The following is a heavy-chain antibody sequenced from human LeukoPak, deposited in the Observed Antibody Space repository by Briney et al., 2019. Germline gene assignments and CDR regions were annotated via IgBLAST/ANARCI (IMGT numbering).Heavy chain of an antibody. CDR3: TRHLDGIEAYDY. Sequence: GGSLKLSCVASGFTFSGCAVHWVRQAPGKGLEWVGRIGSKAFNYATIYAASVEGRFTISRDDSKGTAFLQMNSLKTEDTAVYYCTRHLDGIEAYDYWGQGSLVTVAS. D-gene: IGHD6-13*01. V-gene: IGHV3-73*01. J-gene: IGHJ4*02. CDR1: GFTFSGCA. CDR2: IGSKAFNYAT.